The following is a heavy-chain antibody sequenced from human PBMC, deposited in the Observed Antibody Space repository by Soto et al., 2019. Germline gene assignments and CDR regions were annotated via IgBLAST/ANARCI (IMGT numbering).Heavy chain of an antibody. V-gene: IGHV1-3*01. D-gene: IGHD6-13*01. J-gene: IGHJ5*02. CDR2: INAGSGNT. CDR1: GYTFTHYA. Sequence: QVQLVQSGAEVKKPGASVKVSCTASGYTFTHYAIHWVRHAPGQRLEWMGFINAGSGNTNYSQTFQGRLTFTKDTSASTAYMDLSSLRSVDTAIYYCARGLAEDGAWGQGTLVTVSS. CDR3: ARGLAEDGA.